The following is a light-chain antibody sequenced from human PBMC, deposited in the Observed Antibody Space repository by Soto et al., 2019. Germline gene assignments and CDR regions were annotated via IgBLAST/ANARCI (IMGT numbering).Light chain of an antibody. Sequence: QSVLTQPASLSGSPGQSITISCTGTSSDVGIYNIVSWYQQLPGKAPRVLIYEVTKRPSGVSNRFSGSKSGNTASLTISGLQAEDEAEYYCCSYAGSSTYVFVTGTKV. V-gene: IGLV2-23*02. CDR3: CSYAGSSTYV. CDR1: SSDVGIYNI. J-gene: IGLJ1*01. CDR2: EVT.